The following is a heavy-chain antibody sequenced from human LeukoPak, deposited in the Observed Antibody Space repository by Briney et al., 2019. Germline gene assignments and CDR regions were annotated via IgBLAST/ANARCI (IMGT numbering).Heavy chain of an antibody. Sequence: GASVKVSCKASGYTFTSYYMHWVRQAPRQGLEWMGIINPSGGNTSYAQKFQGRVTMTRDTPTSTVYMELSSLRSEDTAVYYCARVGYYDSSGYYYFGYAFDIWGQGTMVTVSS. CDR3: ARVGYYDSSGYYYFGYAFDI. D-gene: IGHD3-22*01. V-gene: IGHV1-46*01. J-gene: IGHJ3*02. CDR1: GYTFTSYY. CDR2: INPSGGNT.